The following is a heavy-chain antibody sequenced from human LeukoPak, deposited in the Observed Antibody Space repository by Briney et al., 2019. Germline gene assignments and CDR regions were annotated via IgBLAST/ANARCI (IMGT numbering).Heavy chain of an antibody. CDR1: GGSVSSGSYF. V-gene: IGHV4-61*01. CDR3: ARDSIVRPYYYDSSGYPKTGFDY. Sequence: SETLSLTCTVSGGSVSSGSYFWSWLRQPPGKGLEWIGYIYYSRSTNYNPSLKSRVTISVDTSKNQFSLKLSSVTAADTAVYYCARDSIVRPYYYDSSGYPKTGFDYWGQGTLVTVSS. CDR2: IYYSRST. J-gene: IGHJ4*02. D-gene: IGHD3-22*01.